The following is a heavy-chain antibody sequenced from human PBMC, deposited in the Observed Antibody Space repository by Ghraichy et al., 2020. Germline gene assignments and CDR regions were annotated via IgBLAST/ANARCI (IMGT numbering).Heavy chain of an antibody. CDR2: ISYDGSNK. D-gene: IGHD1-26*01. J-gene: IGHJ5*02. V-gene: IGHV3-30*18. CDR3: AKGGSSHTWFDP. Sequence: LRLSCAASGFTFSSYGMHWVRQAPGKGLEWVAVISYDGSNKYYADSVKGRFTISRDNSKNTLYLQMNSLRAEDTAVYYCAKGGSSHTWFDPWGQGTLVTVSS. CDR1: GFTFSSYG.